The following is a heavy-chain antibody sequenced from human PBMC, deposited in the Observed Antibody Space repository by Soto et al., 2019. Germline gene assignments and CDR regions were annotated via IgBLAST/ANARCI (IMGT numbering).Heavy chain of an antibody. J-gene: IGHJ4*02. CDR3: VRVGVGIGNHFDS. CDR1: GASITGSDW. D-gene: IGHD1-26*01. V-gene: IGHV4-4*02. CDR2: IYHSGRT. Sequence: QVHLQESGPGLVKPSGTLSLTCTVSGASITGSDWWSWVRQTPEKGLEWIGEIYHSGRTDYNPSLTSRATMSVDTSKNQFSLNLKSITAADTAVYYCVRVGVGIGNHFDSWGRGTLVTVSS.